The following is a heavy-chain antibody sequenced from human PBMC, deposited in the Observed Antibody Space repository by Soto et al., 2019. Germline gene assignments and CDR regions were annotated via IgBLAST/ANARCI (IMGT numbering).Heavy chain of an antibody. CDR1: GGTFSSYA. J-gene: IGHJ3*02. CDR3: ARVLAAAGILDAFDI. V-gene: IGHV1-69*13. CDR2: IIPIFGTA. D-gene: IGHD6-13*01. Sequence: SVKVSCKASGGTFSSYAISWVRQAPGQGLEWMGGIIPIFGTANYAQKFQGRVTITADESTSTAYMELSSLRSEDTAVYYCARVLAAAGILDAFDIWGRGTMVTVSS.